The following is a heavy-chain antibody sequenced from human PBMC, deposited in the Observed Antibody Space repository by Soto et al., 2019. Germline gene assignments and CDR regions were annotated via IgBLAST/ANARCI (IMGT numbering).Heavy chain of an antibody. CDR1: GFTFSSYA. J-gene: IGHJ4*02. CDR3: VKVQYFDWLAHFDY. CDR2: ISGSGGST. D-gene: IGHD3-9*01. Sequence: GGSLRLSCAASGFTFSSYAMSWVRQAPGKGLEWVSAISGSGGSTYYADSVKGRFTISRDDSKNTLYLQMNSLRAEDTAVYYCVKVQYFDWLAHFDYWGQGTLVTVSS. V-gene: IGHV3-23*01.